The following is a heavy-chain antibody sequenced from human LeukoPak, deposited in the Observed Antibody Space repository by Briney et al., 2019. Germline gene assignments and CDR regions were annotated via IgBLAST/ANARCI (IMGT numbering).Heavy chain of an antibody. CDR2: ISGGGGST. Sequence: GGSLRLSCAASGFTFTSYSMNWVRQAPGKGLEWVSTISGGGGSTYYADSVKGRFTISRDNSKNTLYLQMNSLRAEDTAVYYCARGTTVTTGFDYWGQGTLVTVSS. CDR1: GFTFTSYS. CDR3: ARGTTVTTGFDY. J-gene: IGHJ4*02. D-gene: IGHD4-17*01. V-gene: IGHV3-23*01.